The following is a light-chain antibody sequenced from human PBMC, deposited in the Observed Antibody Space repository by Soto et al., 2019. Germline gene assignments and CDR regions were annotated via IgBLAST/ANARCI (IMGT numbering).Light chain of an antibody. CDR1: SSDIGRYDY. CDR2: DVN. Sequence: QSALTQPRSVSGSPGQSVTISCTGTSSDIGRYDYISWYQQHPGKTPKLIINDVNKRPSGVPDRFSGSKSGNTASLTISGLQADDEGSYYCFAYAGGSTLMFGGGTKLTVL. CDR3: FAYAGGSTLM. V-gene: IGLV2-11*01. J-gene: IGLJ3*02.